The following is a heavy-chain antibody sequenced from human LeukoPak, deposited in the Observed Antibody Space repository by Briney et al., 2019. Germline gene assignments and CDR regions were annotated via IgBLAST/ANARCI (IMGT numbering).Heavy chain of an antibody. CDR2: IYYSGST. Sequence: PSETLSLTCTVSGGSISTYYWSWIRQPPGKGLEWIGYIYYSGSTNYNPPLKSRVTISVDTSTNHFSLKLNSVTAADTAVYYCARKPRGAAAGFDYWGQGTLVTVSS. CDR3: ARKPRGAAAGFDY. D-gene: IGHD6-13*01. CDR1: GGSISTYY. V-gene: IGHV4-59*01. J-gene: IGHJ4*02.